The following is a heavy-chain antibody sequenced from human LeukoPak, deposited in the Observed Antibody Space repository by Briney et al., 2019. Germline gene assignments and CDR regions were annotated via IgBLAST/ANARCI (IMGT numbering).Heavy chain of an antibody. CDR1: GGSISSYY. V-gene: IGHV4-59*01. CDR3: ASSSLEMATSTVPFDY. CDR2: IYYSGGT. J-gene: IGHJ4*02. Sequence: SETLSLTCTVSGGSISSYYWSWIRQPPGKGLEWIGYIYYSGGTNYNPSLKSRVTISVDTSKNQFSLKLSSVTAADTAVYYCASSSLEMATSTVPFDYWGQGTLVTVSS. D-gene: IGHD5-24*01.